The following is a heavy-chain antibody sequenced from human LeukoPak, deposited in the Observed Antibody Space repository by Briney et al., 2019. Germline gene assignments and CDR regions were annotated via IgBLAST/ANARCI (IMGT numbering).Heavy chain of an antibody. CDR2: IKSILDGGTT. Sequence: GGSLRLSCAASGFTFSSYGMNWVRQAPGKGLEWVGRIKSILDGGTTDYAAPVKGRFAISRDDSEDTLYLQMNSLKTEDTAVYYCTTTTYSANWGQGTLVTVSS. J-gene: IGHJ4*02. CDR1: GFTFSSYG. D-gene: IGHD1-1*01. CDR3: TTTTYSAN. V-gene: IGHV3-15*01.